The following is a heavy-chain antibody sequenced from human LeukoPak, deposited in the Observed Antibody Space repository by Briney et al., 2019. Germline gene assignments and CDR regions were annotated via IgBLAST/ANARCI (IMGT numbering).Heavy chain of an antibody. V-gene: IGHV3-53*01. Sequence: GGSLRLSCAVSGFTVSNNYMSWVRQAPGKGLAWVSVIYSGGTTYYADSVKGRFTISRDNSKNTLYLQMNSLRAEDTAVYYCARGGMTAIRSDAFDLWGQGTMVTVSS. CDR1: GFTVSNNY. D-gene: IGHD2-21*02. CDR2: IYSGGTT. CDR3: ARGGMTAIRSDAFDL. J-gene: IGHJ3*01.